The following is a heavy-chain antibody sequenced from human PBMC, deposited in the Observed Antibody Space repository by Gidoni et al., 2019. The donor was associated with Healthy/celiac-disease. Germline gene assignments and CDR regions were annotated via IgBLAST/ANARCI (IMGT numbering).Heavy chain of an antibody. J-gene: IGHJ3*02. CDR1: GGSISSGSYY. Sequence: QVQLQESGPGLVKPSQTLSLTCTVSGGSISSGSYYWSWIRQPAGKGLEWIGRIYTSGSTNYNPSLKSRVTISVDTSKNQFSLKLSSVTAADTAVYYCARGFPPDSSGWSDDAFDIWGQGTMVTVSS. CDR3: ARGFPPDSSGWSDDAFDI. CDR2: IYTSGST. D-gene: IGHD6-19*01. V-gene: IGHV4-61*02.